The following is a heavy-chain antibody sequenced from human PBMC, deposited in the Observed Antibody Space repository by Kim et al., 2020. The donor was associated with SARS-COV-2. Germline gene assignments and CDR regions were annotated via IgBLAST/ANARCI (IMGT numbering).Heavy chain of an antibody. Sequence: ASVKVSCKASGYTFTSYGISWVRQAPGQGLEWMGWISAYNGNTNYAQKLQGRVTMTTDTSTSTAYMELRSLRSDDTAVYYCARMRFGELSNYYYYGMDVWGQGTTVTVSS. CDR1: GYTFTSYG. D-gene: IGHD3-10*01. V-gene: IGHV1-18*01. CDR2: ISAYNGNT. CDR3: ARMRFGELSNYYYYGMDV. J-gene: IGHJ6*02.